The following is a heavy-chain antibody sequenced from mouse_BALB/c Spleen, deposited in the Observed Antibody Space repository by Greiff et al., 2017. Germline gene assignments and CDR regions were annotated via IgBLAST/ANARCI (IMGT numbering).Heavy chain of an antibody. CDR2: ISYDGSN. CDR1: GYSITSGYY. J-gene: IGHJ4*01. D-gene: IGHD2-14*01. CDR3: ARDEGYGAMDY. Sequence: DVKLQESGPGLVKPSQSLSLTCSVTGYSITSGYYWNWIRQFPGNKLEWMGYISYDGSNNYNPSLKNRISITRDTSKNQFFLKLNSVTTEDTATYYCARDEGYGAMDYWGQGTSVTVSS. V-gene: IGHV3-6*02.